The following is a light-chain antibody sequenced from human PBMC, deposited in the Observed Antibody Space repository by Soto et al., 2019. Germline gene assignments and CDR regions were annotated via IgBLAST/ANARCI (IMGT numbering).Light chain of an antibody. CDR3: QQYNSWPRT. V-gene: IGKV3-15*01. CDR2: GAS. CDR1: QGIKTY. J-gene: IGKJ1*01. Sequence: VLTQSPGTLSVSPGERAPLSCRARQGIKTYLAWFQQKPGQAPRLLVYGASTRATTIPARFSGSGSGTEFTLSISSLQSEDFAVYYCQQYNSWPRTFGQGTKVDI.